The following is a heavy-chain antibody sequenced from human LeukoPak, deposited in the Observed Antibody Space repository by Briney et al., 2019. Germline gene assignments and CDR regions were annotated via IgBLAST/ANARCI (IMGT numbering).Heavy chain of an antibody. D-gene: IGHD6-13*01. CDR1: GFTFSTFS. V-gene: IGHV3-21*01. CDR2: ISTGSSYI. Sequence: GGSLRLSCAASGFTFSTFSMNWVRQAPGKGLEWVSSISTGSSYIYYADSVKGRFAISRDNAKNSLYLQMNNLRVEDTAVYYCAGTAAGTDYWGQGTLVTVSS. CDR3: AGTAAGTDY. J-gene: IGHJ4*02.